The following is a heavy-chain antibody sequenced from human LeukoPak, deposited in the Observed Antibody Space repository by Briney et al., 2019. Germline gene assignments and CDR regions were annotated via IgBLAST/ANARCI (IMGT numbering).Heavy chain of an antibody. CDR1: GFTFSSYE. CDR2: ISSSGSTI. V-gene: IGHV3-48*03. D-gene: IGHD3-22*01. J-gene: IGHJ4*02. CDR3: ARCLGDSSGYYYHPLDY. Sequence: GGSLRLSCAASGFTFSSYEMNWVRQAPGKGLEWVSYISSSGSTIYYADSVKGRFTISRDNAKNSLYLQMNSLRAEDTAVYYCARCLGDSSGYYYHPLDYWGQGTLVTVSS.